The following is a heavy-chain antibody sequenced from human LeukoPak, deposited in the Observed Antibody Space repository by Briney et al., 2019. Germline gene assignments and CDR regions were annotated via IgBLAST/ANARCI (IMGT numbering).Heavy chain of an antibody. D-gene: IGHD2-21*01. CDR3: ARDGGDMGSY. CDR2: IIPILGIA. CDR1: GGTFSSYA. Sequence: SVKVSCKASGGTFSSYAISWVRQAPGQGLEWMGRIIPILGIANYAQKFQGRVTITADKSTSTAYMGLSSLRSEDTAVYYCARDGGDMGSYWGQGTLVTVSS. J-gene: IGHJ4*02. V-gene: IGHV1-69*04.